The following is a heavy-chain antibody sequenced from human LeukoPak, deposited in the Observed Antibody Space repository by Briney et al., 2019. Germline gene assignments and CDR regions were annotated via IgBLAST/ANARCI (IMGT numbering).Heavy chain of an antibody. CDR3: ARGMKGYYYYYMDV. CDR2: INHSGST. Sequence: SETLSLTCTVSGGSISSSSYYWGWIRQPPGKGLEWIGEINHSGSTNYNPSLKSRVTISVDTSKNQFSLKLSSVTAADTAVYYCARGMKGYYYYYMDVWGKGTTVTVSS. J-gene: IGHJ6*03. V-gene: IGHV4-39*07. CDR1: GGSISSSSYY.